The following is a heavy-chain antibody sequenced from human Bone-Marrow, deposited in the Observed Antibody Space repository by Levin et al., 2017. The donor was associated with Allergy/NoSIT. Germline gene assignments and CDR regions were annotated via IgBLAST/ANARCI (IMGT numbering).Heavy chain of an antibody. Sequence: SETLSLTCTVSGGSMSNYYWAWIRQPAGKGLEWIGRIYTDGSTNYNPSLKSRLIMSVDTSKNQFSLKLTSVTAADTAVYYCARQPQWELPDQWGQGTLVTVSS. CDR3: ARQPQWELPDQ. D-gene: IGHD1-26*01. CDR2: IYTDGST. J-gene: IGHJ4*02. CDR1: GGSMSNYY. V-gene: IGHV4-4*07.